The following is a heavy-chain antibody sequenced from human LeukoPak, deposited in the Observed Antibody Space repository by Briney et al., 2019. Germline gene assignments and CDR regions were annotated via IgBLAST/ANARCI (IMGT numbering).Heavy chain of an antibody. CDR3: AKAHVQWELLGGVGY. V-gene: IGHV3-23*01. CDR2: ISGSGGST. Sequence: GGSLRLSCAASGFTFSSYAMSWVRQAPGKGLEWVSAISGSGGSTYYADSVKGRFTISRDNSKNTLYLQMNSLRAEDTAVYYCAKAHVQWELLGGVGYWGQGTLVTVSS. J-gene: IGHJ4*02. CDR1: GFTFSSYA. D-gene: IGHD1-26*01.